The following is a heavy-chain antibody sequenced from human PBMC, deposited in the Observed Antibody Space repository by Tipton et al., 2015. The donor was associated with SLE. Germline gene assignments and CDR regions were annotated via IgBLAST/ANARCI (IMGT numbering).Heavy chain of an antibody. CDR1: PDSIRSSNYF. J-gene: IGHJ3*02. D-gene: IGHD6-19*01. CDR3: ARLLYSSGWSFGAFDI. V-gene: IGHV4-39*07. Sequence: TLSLTCSVSPDSIRSSNYFWGWIRQPPGKGLEWIGNIYYSGTTFYNPSLSSRVIVSVDTSKNQFSLKLTSVTAADTAVYYCARLLYSSGWSFGAFDIWGQGTMITVSS. CDR2: IYYSGTT.